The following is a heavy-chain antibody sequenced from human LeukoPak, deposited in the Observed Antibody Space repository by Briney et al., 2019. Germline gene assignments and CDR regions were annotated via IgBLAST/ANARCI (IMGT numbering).Heavy chain of an antibody. D-gene: IGHD3-16*02. J-gene: IGHJ4*02. Sequence: SETLSLTCTVSDYSISNDYYWGWIRQPPGKGLEWIGSIYHSGSTYYNPSLKSRVTISVDTSKNQFSLKLSSVIAADTAVYYCARPKFGGVIAPFDYWGQGILVTVSS. CDR2: IYHSGST. V-gene: IGHV4-38-2*02. CDR1: DYSISNDYY. CDR3: ARPKFGGVIAPFDY.